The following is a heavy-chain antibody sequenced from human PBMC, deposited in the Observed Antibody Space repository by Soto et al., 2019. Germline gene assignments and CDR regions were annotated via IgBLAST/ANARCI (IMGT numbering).Heavy chain of an antibody. CDR2: IYWNDDK. J-gene: IGHJ6*02. Sequence: VSGPTLVNPTQTLTLTCTFSGFSLSTSGVGVGWIRQPPGKALEWLALIYWNDDKRYSPSLKSRLTITKDTSKNQVVLKMTNMDPVDTATYYCAHSITMVPITIYSYGMDVWGQGTRVTVSS. CDR1: GFSLSTSGVG. V-gene: IGHV2-5*01. CDR3: AHSITMVPITIYSYGMDV. D-gene: IGHD3-10*01.